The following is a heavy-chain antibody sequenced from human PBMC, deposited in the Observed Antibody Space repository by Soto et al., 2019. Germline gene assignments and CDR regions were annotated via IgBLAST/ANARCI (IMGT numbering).Heavy chain of an antibody. CDR2: ISGGGDSP. CDR1: GFTFSTYT. Sequence: EVHLWESGGGLVQPGGSLRLSCAASGFTFSTYTMSWVRQAPGKGLEWVSSISGGGDSPSYADSVQGRFTISRDNPKNTLYLQMNSLRAEDTALYYCAKARFSTANCYVPDYWGQGTLVTVSS. V-gene: IGHV3-23*01. CDR3: AKARFSTANCYVPDY. J-gene: IGHJ4*02. D-gene: IGHD2-2*01.